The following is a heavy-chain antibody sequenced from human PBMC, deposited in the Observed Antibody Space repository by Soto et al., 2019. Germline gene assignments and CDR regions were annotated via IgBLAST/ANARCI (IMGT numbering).Heavy chain of an antibody. J-gene: IGHJ4*02. CDR3: ARDGGGYYYPTGGNYFDY. V-gene: IGHV3-33*01. CDR1: GFTFSSYA. CDR2: IWYDGSNK. D-gene: IGHD3-22*01. Sequence: PGGSLRLSCAASGFTFSSYAMHWVRQAPGKGLEWVAVIWYDGSNKYYADSVKGRFTISRDNSKNTLYLQMNSLRAEDTAVYYCARDGGGYYYPTGGNYFDYWGQGTLVTVSS.